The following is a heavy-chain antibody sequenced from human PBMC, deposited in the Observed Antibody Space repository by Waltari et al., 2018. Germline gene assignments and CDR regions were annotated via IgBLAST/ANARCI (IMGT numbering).Heavy chain of an antibody. CDR2: IRYDGSNK. V-gene: IGHV3-30*02. Sequence: QVQLVESGGGVVQPGGSLRLSCAASGFTFSSYGMHWVRQAPGKGLEWVAFIRYDGSNKYYADSVKGRFTISRDNSKNTLYLQMNSLRAEDTAVYYCAKVVGRWLVPLDWGQGTLVTVSS. D-gene: IGHD6-19*01. CDR1: GFTFSSYG. J-gene: IGHJ4*02. CDR3: AKVVGRWLVPLD.